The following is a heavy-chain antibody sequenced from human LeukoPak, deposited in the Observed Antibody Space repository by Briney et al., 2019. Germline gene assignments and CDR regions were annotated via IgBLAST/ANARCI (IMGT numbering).Heavy chain of an antibody. CDR3: ARRTSANWFDP. D-gene: IGHD1-7*01. CDR1: GYNFTTYW. Sequence: GESLKISCKGSGYNFTTYWIGWVRQMPGKGLEWMGIISPDDSETRYSPSFQGQVTISADKSISTAYLQWRSLKASDTAIYFCARRTSANWFDPWGQGTLVTVSS. J-gene: IGHJ5*02. V-gene: IGHV5-51*01. CDR2: ISPDDSET.